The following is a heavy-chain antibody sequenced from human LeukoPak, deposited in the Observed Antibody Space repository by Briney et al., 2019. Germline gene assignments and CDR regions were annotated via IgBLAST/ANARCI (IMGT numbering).Heavy chain of an antibody. Sequence: SETLSLTCTVSGGSISSSSYYWGWIRQPPGKGLEWIGSIYYSGSTYYNPSLKSRVTISVDTSKNQFSLKLSSVTAADTAVYYCARIAAAALCFQHWGQGTLVTVSS. D-gene: IGHD6-13*01. CDR1: GGSISSSSYY. V-gene: IGHV4-39*01. J-gene: IGHJ1*01. CDR2: IYYSGST. CDR3: ARIAAAALCFQH.